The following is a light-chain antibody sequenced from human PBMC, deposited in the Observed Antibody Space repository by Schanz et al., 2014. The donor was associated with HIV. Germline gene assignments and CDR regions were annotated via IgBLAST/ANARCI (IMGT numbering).Light chain of an antibody. J-gene: IGKJ2*01. V-gene: IGKV3-20*01. CDR2: DAS. Sequence: EIVLTQSPATLSLSPGERATLSCRASQSVSDNYLAWYQQRPGQAPRLLIYDASSRATGIPDRFSGSGSGTDFTLTIIRLEPEDLAVYFCQQYGTSPKTFGLGTRLEIK. CDR3: QQYGTSPKT. CDR1: QSVSDNY.